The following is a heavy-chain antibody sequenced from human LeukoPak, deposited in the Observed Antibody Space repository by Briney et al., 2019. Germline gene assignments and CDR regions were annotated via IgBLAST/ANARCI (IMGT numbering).Heavy chain of an antibody. J-gene: IGHJ3*02. Sequence: SETLSLTCTVSGGSISSSSYYWGWIRQPPGKGLEWIGSIYYSGSTYYNPSLKSRVTISVDTSKNQFSLKLSSVTAADTAVYYCARHIPPMIRIDAFDIWGQGTMVTVSS. V-gene: IGHV4-39*01. CDR3: ARHIPPMIRIDAFDI. CDR1: GGSISSSSYY. D-gene: IGHD3-22*01. CDR2: IYYSGST.